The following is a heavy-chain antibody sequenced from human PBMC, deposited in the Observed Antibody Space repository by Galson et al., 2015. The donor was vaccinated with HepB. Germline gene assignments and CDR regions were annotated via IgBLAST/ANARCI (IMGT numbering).Heavy chain of an antibody. CDR2: ISKNDITT. Sequence: SLRLSCAATGITLTDYDMSWVRQAPGKGLEWISGISKNDITTHLADPVKGRFTISRHKSRNVLYLQMNSLKVGDTAVYYCAKGSPTSFYHYYMDVWGKGTTVIVSS. D-gene: IGHD2/OR15-2a*01. J-gene: IGHJ6*03. CDR1: GITLTDYD. CDR3: AKGSPTSFYHYYMDV. V-gene: IGHV3-23*05.